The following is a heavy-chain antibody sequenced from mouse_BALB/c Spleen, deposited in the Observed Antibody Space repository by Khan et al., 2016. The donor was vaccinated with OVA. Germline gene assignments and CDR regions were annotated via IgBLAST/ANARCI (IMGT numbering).Heavy chain of an antibody. CDR2: IRNKANGYTT. D-gene: IGHD1-1*01. Sequence: EVELVESGGGLVQPGGSLRLSCATSGFTFTDYYMSWVRQPPGKALEWLGFIRNKANGYTTEYSASVKGRFTISRDNSQSILYLQMNTLRAEDSATYYCARETVVAIYWYFDVWGAGTTVTVSS. J-gene: IGHJ1*01. CDR3: ARETVVAIYWYFDV. CDR1: GFTFTDYY. V-gene: IGHV7-3*02.